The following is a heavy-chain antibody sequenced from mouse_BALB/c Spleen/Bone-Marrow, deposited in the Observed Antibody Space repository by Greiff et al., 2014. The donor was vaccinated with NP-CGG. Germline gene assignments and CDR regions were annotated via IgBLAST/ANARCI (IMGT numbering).Heavy chain of an antibody. CDR3: VRSGSSSGYFDY. J-gene: IGHJ2*01. D-gene: IGHD1-1*01. CDR1: GSTFSSFG. Sequence: EVQRVESGGGLVQPGGSRKLSCAASGSTFSSFGMHWVRQAPEKGLEWVAYISSGSSTIYYGDTVMGRFTISRDNPKNTLFLQMTSLRSEDTATYYCVRSGSSSGYFDYWGEGTTLTVSS. V-gene: IGHV5-17*02. CDR2: ISSGSSTI.